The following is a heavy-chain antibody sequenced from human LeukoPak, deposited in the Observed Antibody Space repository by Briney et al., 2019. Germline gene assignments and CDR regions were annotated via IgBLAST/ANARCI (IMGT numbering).Heavy chain of an antibody. CDR1: GFAVSSKY. Sequence: GRSLRLSCAASGFAVSSKYMNWVRQAPGKGLEWVTVIYLDGRADYADSVKGRFTISSDNSKKTVYLQMNSLKDEDTAVYYCARDAETSLANWGQGTLVTVSP. V-gene: IGHV3-66*01. D-gene: IGHD5-24*01. CDR3: ARDAETSLAN. J-gene: IGHJ4*02. CDR2: IYLDGRA.